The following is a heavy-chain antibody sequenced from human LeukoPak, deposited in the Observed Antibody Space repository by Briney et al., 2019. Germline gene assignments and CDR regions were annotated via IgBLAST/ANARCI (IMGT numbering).Heavy chain of an antibody. CDR1: AFTFRSDW. CDR2: IKEDGGEK. Sequence: PGGSLRLSCATSAFTFRSDWMTWVRQAPGKGLEWVANIKEDGGEKHYVASVKGRFTISRDNSKNSLYLQMNSLRAEDTAVYYCARYVGGQPPYYLDYWGQGTVVTVSS. CDR3: ARYVGGQPPYYLDY. J-gene: IGHJ4*02. V-gene: IGHV3-7*01. D-gene: IGHD2-15*01.